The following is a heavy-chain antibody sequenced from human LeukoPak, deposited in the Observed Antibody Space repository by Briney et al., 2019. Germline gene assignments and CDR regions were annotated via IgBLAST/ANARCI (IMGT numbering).Heavy chain of an antibody. CDR2: IYHSGST. CDR1: GVSITTYY. Sequence: SETLSLTCTVSGVSITTYYWSWIRQRPGRGLERIGYIYHSGSTNYNPSLKSRVTISVDTSKNQFSLQLNSVTPEDTAVYYCARERGSGSYYGNYYYYYYIDVWGKGTTVTVSS. J-gene: IGHJ6*03. V-gene: IGHV4-59*12. D-gene: IGHD3-10*01. CDR3: ARERGSGSYYGNYYYYYYIDV.